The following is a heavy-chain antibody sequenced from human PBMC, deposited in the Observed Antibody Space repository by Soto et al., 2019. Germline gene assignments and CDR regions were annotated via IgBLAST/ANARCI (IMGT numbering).Heavy chain of an antibody. D-gene: IGHD3-22*01. CDR1: GFTFSSYA. V-gene: IGHV3-23*01. CDR3: AKEGSPDYYDSSGYYRW. CDR2: ISGSGGST. J-gene: IGHJ4*02. Sequence: HPGGSLRLSCAASGFTFSSYAMSWVRQAPVKGLEWVSAISGSGGSTYYADSVKGRFTISRDNSKNTLYLQMNSLRAEDTAVYYCAKEGSPDYYDSSGYYRWWGQGTLVTVSS.